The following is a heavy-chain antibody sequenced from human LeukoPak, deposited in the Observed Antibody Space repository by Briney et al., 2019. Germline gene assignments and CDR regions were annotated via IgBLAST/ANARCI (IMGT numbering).Heavy chain of an antibody. CDR3: ARETKLLANPQYYFFMDV. V-gene: IGHV4-34*01. Sequence: PSETLSLTCAINGGSFRGYYVTWIRQAPGKGLEWIGEINPRGSTIHNPPLKSRVTISLDTSKNQFSLKLSSVTAADTAVYYCARETKLLANPQYYFFMDVWGKGTTVTVSS. J-gene: IGHJ6*03. D-gene: IGHD2-15*01. CDR1: GGSFRGYY. CDR2: INPRGST.